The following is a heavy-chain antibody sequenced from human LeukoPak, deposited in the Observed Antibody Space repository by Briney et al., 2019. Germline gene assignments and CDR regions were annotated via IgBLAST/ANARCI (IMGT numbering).Heavy chain of an antibody. CDR1: GGTFSSYA. V-gene: IGHV1-69*13. J-gene: IGHJ6*02. CDR2: IIPIFGTA. Sequence: SVKVSCKASGGTFSSYAISWVRQAPGQGLEWMGGIIPIFGTANYAQKFQGRVTITADESTSAAYMELSSLRSEDTAVYYCARKRAYYGESYYYGMDAWGQGTTVTVSS. D-gene: IGHD4-17*01. CDR3: ARKRAYYGESYYYGMDA.